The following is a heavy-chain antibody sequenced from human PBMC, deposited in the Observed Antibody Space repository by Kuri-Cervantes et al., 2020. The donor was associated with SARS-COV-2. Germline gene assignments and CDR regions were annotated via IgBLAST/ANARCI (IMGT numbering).Heavy chain of an antibody. J-gene: IGHJ4*02. CDR2: ISSSSSYT. CDR3: ARDLNGGSDY. V-gene: IGHV3-11*05. CDR1: GFTFSSYA. D-gene: IGHD3-10*01. Sequence: GGSLRLSCAASGFTFSSYAMSWVRQAPGKGLEWVSYISSSSSYTNYADSVKGRFTISRDNAKNSLYLQMNSLRAEDTAVYYCARDLNGGSDYWGQGTLVTVSS.